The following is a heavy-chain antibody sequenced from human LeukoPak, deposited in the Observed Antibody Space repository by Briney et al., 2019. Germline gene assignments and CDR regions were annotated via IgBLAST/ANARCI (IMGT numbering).Heavy chain of an antibody. CDR2: ISGSGGST. CDR3: AKCVDIGVLTAGDDY. Sequence: GGSLRLSCAVSGFTFTNYAIRWVRQPPGKWLEWVASISGSGGSTYSADSVKGRFTIYRDNSKNTVDLQMNSLRAEDTAVYYCAKCVDIGVLTAGDDYWGQGTLVTVSS. V-gene: IGHV3-23*01. CDR1: GFTFTNYA. J-gene: IGHJ4*02. D-gene: IGHD2-21*02.